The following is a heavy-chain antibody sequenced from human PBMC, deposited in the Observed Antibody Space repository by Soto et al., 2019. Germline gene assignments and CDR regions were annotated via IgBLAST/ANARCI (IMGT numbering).Heavy chain of an antibody. V-gene: IGHV1-46*01. J-gene: IGHJ4*01. CDR3: ARLATVTPPYYFGY. CDR2: SNPSTGTT. Sequence: SVKVSCKVSGYIFINYYRHWVRQAPGQGLEWMGVSNPSTGTTSYAQKFTGRVTMTRDTCTSTVYMELSSLRSDDMAVYYCARLATVTPPYYFGYWG. CDR1: GYIFINYY. D-gene: IGHD4-17*01.